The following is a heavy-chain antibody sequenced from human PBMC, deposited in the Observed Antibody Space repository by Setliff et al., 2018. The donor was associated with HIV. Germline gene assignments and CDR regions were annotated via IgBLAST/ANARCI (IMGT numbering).Heavy chain of an antibody. CDR3: ARRRLEYCGGDCYYYYMDF. CDR1: GYTFTTFG. D-gene: IGHD2-21*01. Sequence: GASVKVSCKTSGYTFTTFGISWLRQAPGQGPEWMGSISAHDGKKNYGQKFHGRLSMSTDTSASTAYMELRSLRPGDTAIYYCARRRLEYCGGDCYYYYMDFWGKGTTVTVSS. CDR2: ISAHDGKK. V-gene: IGHV1-18*01. J-gene: IGHJ6*03.